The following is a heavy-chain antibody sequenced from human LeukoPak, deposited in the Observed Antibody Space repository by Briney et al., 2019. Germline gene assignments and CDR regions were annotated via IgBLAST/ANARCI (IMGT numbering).Heavy chain of an antibody. CDR3: ARAGLGSGYYNYYYYYMDV. CDR2: INPNSGGT. J-gene: IGHJ6*03. V-gene: IGHV1-2*02. CDR1: GGTFSSYA. Sequence: ASVKVSYKASGGTFSSYAISWVRQAPGQGLEWMGWINPNSGGTNYAQKFQGRVTMTRDTSISTAYMELSRLRSDDTAVYYCARAGLGSGYYNYYYYYMDVWGKGTTVTVSS. D-gene: IGHD3-3*01.